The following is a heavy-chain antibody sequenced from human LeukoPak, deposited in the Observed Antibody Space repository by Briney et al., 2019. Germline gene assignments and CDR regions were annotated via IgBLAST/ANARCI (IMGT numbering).Heavy chain of an antibody. CDR2: INPSGGST. J-gene: IGHJ6*03. CDR3: ARDNITMIVDAKKNTVYYYYYMDV. CDR1: GYTFTSYY. D-gene: IGHD3-22*01. Sequence: ASVKVSCKASGYTFTSYYMHWVRQAPGQGLEWMGIINPSGGSTSYAQKFQGRVTMTRDMSTSTVYMELSSLRSEDTAVYYCARDNITMIVDAKKNTVYYYYYMDVWGKGTTVTVSS. V-gene: IGHV1-46*01.